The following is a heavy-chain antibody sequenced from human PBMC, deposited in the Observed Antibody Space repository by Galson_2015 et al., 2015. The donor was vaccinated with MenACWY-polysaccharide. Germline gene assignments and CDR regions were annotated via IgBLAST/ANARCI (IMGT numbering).Heavy chain of an antibody. Sequence: SLRLSCAASGFTFSSYSMNWVRQAPGKGLEWVSYISSSSSIIYYADSVKGRFTISIDNATDSLYRQMNSLRAEDTAVYYCARDGGGLRKYYYYGMDVWGQGTTVTVSS. CDR2: ISSSSSII. J-gene: IGHJ6*02. D-gene: IGHD2-15*01. CDR3: ARDGGGLRKYYYYGMDV. CDR1: GFTFSSYS. V-gene: IGHV3-48*01.